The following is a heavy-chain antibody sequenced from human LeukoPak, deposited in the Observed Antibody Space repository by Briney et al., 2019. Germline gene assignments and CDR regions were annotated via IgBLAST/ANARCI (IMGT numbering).Heavy chain of an antibody. J-gene: IGHJ4*02. CDR1: GFTFSSYT. CDR3: AKDRRVGGSDRHPLDY. Sequence: PGGSLILSCAASGFTFSSYTMTWVRQAPGKGLEWVSSISRSGDYIFYADSVRGRFTISRDNAKNSLYLQMTSLRAEDTAVYYCAKDRRVGGSDRHPLDYRGQGTLVTVSS. D-gene: IGHD1-26*01. CDR2: ISRSGDYI. V-gene: IGHV3-21*01.